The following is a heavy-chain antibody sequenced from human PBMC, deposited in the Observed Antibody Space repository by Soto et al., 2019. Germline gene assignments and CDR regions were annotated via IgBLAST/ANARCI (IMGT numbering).Heavy chain of an antibody. CDR2: ISGSGGST. CDR3: AKTGQFLSIKSNWFDP. V-gene: IGHV3-23*01. D-gene: IGHD3-3*01. CDR1: GFTFSSYA. J-gene: IGHJ5*02. Sequence: LRLSCAASGFTFSSYAMSWVRQAPGKGLEWVSAISGSGGSTYYADSVKGRFTISRDNSKNTLYLQMNSLRAEDTAVYYCAKTGQFLSIKSNWFDPWGQGTLVTVSS.